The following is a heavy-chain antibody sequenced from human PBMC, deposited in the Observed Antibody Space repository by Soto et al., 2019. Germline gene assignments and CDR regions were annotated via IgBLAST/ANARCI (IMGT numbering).Heavy chain of an antibody. CDR2: INHSGST. CDR1: GGSFSGYY. V-gene: IGHV4-34*01. CDR3: ARGLMTTVTSFDY. Sequence: SETLSLTCAVYGGSFSGYYWSWIRQPPGKGLEWIGEINHSGSTNYNPSLKSRVTISVDTSKNQFSLKLSSVTAADTAVYYCARGLMTTVTSFDYWGQGTLVTVSS. J-gene: IGHJ4*02. D-gene: IGHD4-17*01.